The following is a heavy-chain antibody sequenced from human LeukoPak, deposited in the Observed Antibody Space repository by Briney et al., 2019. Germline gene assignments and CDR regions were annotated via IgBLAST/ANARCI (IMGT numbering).Heavy chain of an antibody. J-gene: IGHJ6*02. Sequence: ASVKASCKASGYTFTGYYMHWVRQAPGQGLEWMGWINPNSGATNYAQKFQGWVTMTRDTSISTVYMEMSRLRSDDTAVYYCARDGQPSYYYYGMDVWGQGTTVTVSS. V-gene: IGHV1-2*04. CDR3: ARDGQPSYYYYGMDV. CDR1: GYTFTGYY. D-gene: IGHD6-13*01. CDR2: INPNSGAT.